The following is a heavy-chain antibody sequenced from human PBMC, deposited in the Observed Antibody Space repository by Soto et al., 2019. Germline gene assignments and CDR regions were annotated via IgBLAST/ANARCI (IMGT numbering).Heavy chain of an antibody. V-gene: IGHV3-30*18. CDR1: GFTFSSYG. J-gene: IGHJ6*02. D-gene: IGHD4-17*01. CDR2: ISYDGSNK. CDR3: AKDILRTVTTARAYYYYGMDV. Sequence: QVQLVESGGGVVQPGRSLRLSCAASGFTFSSYGMHWVRQAPGKGLEWVAVISYDGSNKYYADSVKGRFTISRDNSKNTLYLQMNSLRAEDTAVYYCAKDILRTVTTARAYYYYGMDVWGQGTTVNVSS.